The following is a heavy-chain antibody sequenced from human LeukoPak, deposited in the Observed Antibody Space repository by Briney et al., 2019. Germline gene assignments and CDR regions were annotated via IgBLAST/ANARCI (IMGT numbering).Heavy chain of an antibody. D-gene: IGHD1-1*01. J-gene: IGHJ5*02. Sequence: HGESLKISCKGSGYTFTSYWIAWVRQMPGKGLEWMGIIFPGDSDTRYSPSFQGQVTISADKSITTAYLRWSSLKASDTAIYYCARHGERGGLDPWGQGTLVTVSS. CDR1: GYTFTSYW. V-gene: IGHV5-51*01. CDR3: ARHGERGGLDP. CDR2: IFPGDSDT.